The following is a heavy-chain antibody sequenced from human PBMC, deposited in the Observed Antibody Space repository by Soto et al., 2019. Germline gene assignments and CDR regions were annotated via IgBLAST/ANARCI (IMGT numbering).Heavy chain of an antibody. CDR3: AKESWNHYYFDY. J-gene: IGHJ4*02. Sequence: GGSLRLSCAASGFTFDDYAMHWVRQAPGKGLEWVSGISWNSGSIGYADSVKGRFTISRDNAKNSLYLQMNSLRAEDTALYYCAKESWNHYYFDYWGQGTLVTVSS. CDR1: GFTFDDYA. CDR2: ISWNSGSI. D-gene: IGHD1-1*01. V-gene: IGHV3-9*01.